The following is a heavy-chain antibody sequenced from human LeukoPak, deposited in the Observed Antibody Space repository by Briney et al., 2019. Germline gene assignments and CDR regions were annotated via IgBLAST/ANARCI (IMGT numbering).Heavy chain of an antibody. D-gene: IGHD4-23*01. CDR2: ISAYNGNT. V-gene: IGHV1-18*01. Sequence: ASVKVSCKASGYTFTSYGISWVRQAPGQGLEWMGWISAYNGNTNYAQKLQGRVTMTTDTSTSTAYMELRSLRSDDTAVYYCVSHTVVEYFQHWGQGTLVTVSS. CDR3: VSHTVVEYFQH. J-gene: IGHJ1*01. CDR1: GYTFTSYG.